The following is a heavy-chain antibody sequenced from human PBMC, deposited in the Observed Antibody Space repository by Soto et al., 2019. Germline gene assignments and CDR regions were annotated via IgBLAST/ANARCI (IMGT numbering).Heavy chain of an antibody. J-gene: IGHJ6*02. Sequence: QVQLVQSGAEVRKSGSSVKVSCKAAGGTFSDYALSWVRQAPGQGLEWMGGIIPMFATTNYAQKFQGRVTIPADDSATTAHMELSSRKAEDTAVYYCARGRGIGFSSTWNIYWYYNMDVWGQGTTVTVSS. V-gene: IGHV1-69*01. CDR1: GGTFSDYA. CDR3: ARGRGIGFSSTWNIYWYYNMDV. CDR2: IIPMFATT. D-gene: IGHD6-13*01.